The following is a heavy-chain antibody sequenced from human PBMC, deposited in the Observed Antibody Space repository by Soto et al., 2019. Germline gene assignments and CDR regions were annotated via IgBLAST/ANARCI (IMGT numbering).Heavy chain of an antibody. CDR2: VKDGGST. V-gene: IGHV4-34*01. D-gene: IGHD5-12*01. J-gene: IGHJ4*02. Sequence: QVQLQQWGAGLLKPSETLSLTCTVNGGSLTGYYWSWIRQPPGKGLEWIGEVKDGGSTNYSPSLRGRVSISADTSNNNLSLRLNSVTAADKAVYFCARGQEGIVATHWDQGALVTVSS. CDR3: ARGQEGIVATH. CDR1: GGSLTGYY.